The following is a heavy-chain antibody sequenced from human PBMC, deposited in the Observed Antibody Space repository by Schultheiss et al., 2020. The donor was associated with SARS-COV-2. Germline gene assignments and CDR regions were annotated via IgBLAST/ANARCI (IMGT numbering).Heavy chain of an antibody. J-gene: IGHJ4*02. V-gene: IGHV1-46*01. D-gene: IGHD6-13*01. Sequence: ASVKVSCKASGYTFTSYYMHWVRQAPGQGLEWMGIINPSGGSTSYAQKFQGRVTMTRDTSTSTVYMELNSLRAEDTAVYYCAKDMGGYSSSWYVWGQGTLVTVSS. CDR3: AKDMGGYSSSWYV. CDR1: GYTFTSYY. CDR2: INPSGGST.